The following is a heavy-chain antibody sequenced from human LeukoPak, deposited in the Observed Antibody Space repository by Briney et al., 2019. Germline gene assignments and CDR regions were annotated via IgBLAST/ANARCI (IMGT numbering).Heavy chain of an antibody. CDR1: GGSISSGSYY. J-gene: IGHJ5*02. CDR2: IYTSGST. Sequence: PSETLSLTCTVSGGSISSGSYYWSWIQQPAGKGLEWIGRIYTSGSTNYNPSLKSRVTISVDTSKNQFSLKLSSVTAADTAVYYCARVRSSSWYEGFDPWGQGTLVTVSS. D-gene: IGHD6-13*01. V-gene: IGHV4-61*02. CDR3: ARVRSSSWYEGFDP.